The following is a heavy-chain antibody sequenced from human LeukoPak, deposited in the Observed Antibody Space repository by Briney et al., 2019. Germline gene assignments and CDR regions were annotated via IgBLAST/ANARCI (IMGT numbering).Heavy chain of an antibody. CDR3: ARSSVDYGDCVGAFDI. D-gene: IGHD4-17*01. J-gene: IGHJ3*02. CDR2: INPNSGGT. CDR1: GYTFTGYY. Sequence: ASVKVSCKASGYTFTGYYMHWVRQAPGQGLEWMGWINPNSGGTNYAQKFQGRVTMTRDTSISTAYMELSRLRSDDTAVYYCARSSVDYGDCVGAFDIWGQGTMVTVSS. V-gene: IGHV1-2*02.